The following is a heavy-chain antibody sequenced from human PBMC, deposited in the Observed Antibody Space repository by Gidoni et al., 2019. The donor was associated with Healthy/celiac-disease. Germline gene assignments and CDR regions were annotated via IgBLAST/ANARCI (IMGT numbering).Heavy chain of an antibody. CDR3: ARTRVSRYYYYGMDV. Sequence: QVQLVQSGAEVKKPGASVKVSCNASGYTFTGYYMHWVRQAPGQGLEWMGWINPNSGGTNYAQKFQGRVTMTRDTSISTAYMELSRLRSDDTAVYYCARTRVSRYYYYGMDVWGKGTTVTVSS. V-gene: IGHV1-2*02. J-gene: IGHJ6*04. CDR2: INPNSGGT. D-gene: IGHD6-13*01. CDR1: GYTFTGYY.